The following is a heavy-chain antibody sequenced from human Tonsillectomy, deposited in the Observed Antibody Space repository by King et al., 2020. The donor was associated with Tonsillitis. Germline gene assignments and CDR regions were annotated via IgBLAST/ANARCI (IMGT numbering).Heavy chain of an antibody. CDR2: ISGSGGST. J-gene: IGHJ6*03. Sequence: VQLVESGGGLVQPGGSLRLSCAASGITFTSYVMSWVRQAPGKGLEWVSGISGSGGSTYYADSVKGRFTISRDNSKDTLYLQMSSLRAEDTAVYYCARDQHQGEWSYLYYYYYMDVWGKGTTVTVSS. CDR3: ARDQHQGEWSYLYYYYYMDV. V-gene: IGHV3-23*04. CDR1: GITFTSYV. D-gene: IGHD3-3*01.